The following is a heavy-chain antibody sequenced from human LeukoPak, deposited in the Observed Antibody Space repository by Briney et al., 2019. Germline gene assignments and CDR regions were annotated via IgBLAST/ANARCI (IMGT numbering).Heavy chain of an antibody. J-gene: IGHJ3*02. D-gene: IGHD4-17*01. Sequence: GGSLRLSCAASGFSFSYYSMHWVRQAPGKGLEWVSSISSSSSYIYYADSVKGRFTISRDNAKNSLYLQMNSLRAEDTAVYYCARERGDYVDAFDIWGQGTMVTVSS. CDR3: ARERGDYVDAFDI. CDR1: GFSFSYYS. CDR2: ISSSSSYI. V-gene: IGHV3-21*01.